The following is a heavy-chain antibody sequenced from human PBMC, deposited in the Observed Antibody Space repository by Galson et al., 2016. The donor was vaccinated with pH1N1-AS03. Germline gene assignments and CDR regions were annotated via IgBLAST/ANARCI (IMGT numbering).Heavy chain of an antibody. D-gene: IGHD1-26*01. CDR2: IYFRGAT. Sequence: SETLSLTCTVSGDSISSTPYYWGWICQPPGKGLEWIGTIYFRGATYYSPSLKSRVTISIDSSKNLFSLSLSSVTAADTAVYYCARHVGGSYPNNLDSWGQGTLVIVSS. J-gene: IGHJ4*02. V-gene: IGHV4-39*07. CDR3: ARHVGGSYPNNLDS. CDR1: GDSISSTPYY.